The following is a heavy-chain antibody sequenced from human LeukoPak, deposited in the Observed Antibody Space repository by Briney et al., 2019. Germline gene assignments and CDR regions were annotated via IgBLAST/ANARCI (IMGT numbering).Heavy chain of an antibody. V-gene: IGHV1-69*02. CDR3: PYCTNGVCYRGGVYGMDV. Sequence: ASVKVSCKASGGTFSSYTISWVRQAPGQGLEWMGRIIPILGIANYAQKFQGRVTITADKSTSTAYMELSSLRSEDTAVYYCPYCTNGVCYRGGVYGMDVWGQGTTVTVSS. CDR2: IIPILGIA. J-gene: IGHJ6*02. CDR1: GGTFSSYT. D-gene: IGHD2-8*01.